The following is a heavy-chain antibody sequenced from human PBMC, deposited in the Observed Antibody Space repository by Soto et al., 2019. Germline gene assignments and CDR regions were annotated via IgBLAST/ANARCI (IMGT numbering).Heavy chain of an antibody. CDR3: TKQWEQYYFDY. CDR1: GFTFNNYA. V-gene: IGHV3-23*01. D-gene: IGHD1-26*01. CDR2: ITGSGDNT. Sequence: EVQLLESGGGLVQPGGSLRLSCAASGFTFNNYAMRWVRQAPGKGLEWVSSITGSGDNTYYADSMKGRFTISRDNSKNILFLQMNSLRAEDTALYYCTKQWEQYYFDYWGQGTLVTVSS. J-gene: IGHJ4*02.